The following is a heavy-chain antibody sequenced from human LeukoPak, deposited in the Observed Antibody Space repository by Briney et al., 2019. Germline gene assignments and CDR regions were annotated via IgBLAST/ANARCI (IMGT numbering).Heavy chain of an antibody. CDR1: GFNFSSYS. J-gene: IGHJ4*02. D-gene: IGHD1-1*01. V-gene: IGHV3-21*01. CDR3: ARDGTTSRDY. CDR2: ISSSSSYI. Sequence: GGSLRLSCAASGFNFSSYSMNWVRQAPGKGLEWVSSISSSSSYIYYADSVKGRFTISRDNAKNSLYLQMNSLRAEDTAVYYCARDGTTSRDYWGQGTLVTVSS.